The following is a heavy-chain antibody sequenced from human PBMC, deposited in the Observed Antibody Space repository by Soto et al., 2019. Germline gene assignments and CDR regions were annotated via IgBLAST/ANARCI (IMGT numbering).Heavy chain of an antibody. CDR2: IWYDGSNK. D-gene: IGHD2-2*01. CDR3: AREDCSSTSCSLSW. Sequence: PGGSLRLSCAASGFTFSSYGMHWVRQAPGKGLEWVAVIWYDGSNKYYADSVKGRFTISRDNSKNTLYLQMSSLRAEDTAVYYCAREDCSSTSCSLSWWGQGTLVTVSS. V-gene: IGHV3-33*01. CDR1: GFTFSSYG. J-gene: IGHJ4*02.